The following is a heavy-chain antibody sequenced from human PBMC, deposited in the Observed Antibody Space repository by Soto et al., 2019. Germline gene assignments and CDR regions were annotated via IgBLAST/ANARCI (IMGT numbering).Heavy chain of an antibody. Sequence: EVQLVESGGGLVQPGGSLRLSCAASGFTVSSNYMSWVRQAPGKGLEWVSVIYSGGSTYYADSVKGRFTTSRDNSKNTLYLQMNSLRAEDTAVYYCARDRIPTGMDVWGQGTTVTVSS. J-gene: IGHJ6*02. CDR1: GFTVSSNY. CDR2: IYSGGST. CDR3: ARDRIPTGMDV. V-gene: IGHV3-66*01.